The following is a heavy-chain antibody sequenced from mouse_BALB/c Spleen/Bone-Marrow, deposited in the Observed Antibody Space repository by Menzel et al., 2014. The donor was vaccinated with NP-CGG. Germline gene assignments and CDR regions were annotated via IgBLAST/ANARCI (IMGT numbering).Heavy chain of an antibody. CDR1: GFNIKDTY. D-gene: IGHD2-4*01. CDR2: IDPANGNT. J-gene: IGHJ2*01. Sequence: VHLQQSGAEVVKPGASVKLSCTASGFNIKDTYMHWVKQRPEQGLEWIGRIDPANGNTKYDPKFQGKTTITADTSSNTAYLQLSSLTSEDTAVYYCARYDYGVYFDYWGQGTTLTVSS. V-gene: IGHV14-3*02. CDR3: ARYDYGVYFDY.